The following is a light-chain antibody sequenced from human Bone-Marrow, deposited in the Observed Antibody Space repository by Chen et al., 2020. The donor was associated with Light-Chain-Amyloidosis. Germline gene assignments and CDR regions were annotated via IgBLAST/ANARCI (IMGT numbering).Light chain of an antibody. CDR2: RDT. J-gene: IGLJ2*01. V-gene: IGLV3-25*03. Sequence: SYEFTQSPSASVSPAQTVWITCSGDDLSTKYDYWYQQKPGQAPALVIPRDTVRPSWVSVRFSGSSSGTTATLTISRVQAEDEADDHYQSDDSSGTYEVIFGGGTKLTVL. CDR1: DLSTKY. CDR3: QSDDSSGTYEVI.